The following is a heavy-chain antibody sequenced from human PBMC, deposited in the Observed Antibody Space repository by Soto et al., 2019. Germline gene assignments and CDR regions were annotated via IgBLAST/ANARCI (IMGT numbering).Heavy chain of an antibody. J-gene: IGHJ5*02. Sequence: KVSCKASGYTFTSYGISWVRQAPGQGLEWMGWISAYNGNTNYAQKLQGRVTMTTDTSTSTAYMELRSLRPDDTAVYYCARKWVVDNNWFDPWGQGTLVTVSS. V-gene: IGHV1-18*01. CDR3: ARKWVVDNNWFDP. CDR2: ISAYNGNT. D-gene: IGHD6-19*01. CDR1: GYTFTSYG.